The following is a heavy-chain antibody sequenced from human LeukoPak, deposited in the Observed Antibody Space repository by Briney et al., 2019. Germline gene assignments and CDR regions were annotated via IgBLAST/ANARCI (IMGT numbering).Heavy chain of an antibody. CDR3: ARARGTYYYDSSGYYYFDY. Sequence: PSETLSLTCAVYGGSFSGYYWSWIRRPPGKGLEWIGEINHSGSTNYNPSLKSRVTISVDTSKNQFSLKLSSVTAADTAVYYCARARGTYYYDSSGYYYFDYWGQGTLVTVSS. V-gene: IGHV4-34*01. CDR2: INHSGST. J-gene: IGHJ4*02. CDR1: GGSFSGYY. D-gene: IGHD3-22*01.